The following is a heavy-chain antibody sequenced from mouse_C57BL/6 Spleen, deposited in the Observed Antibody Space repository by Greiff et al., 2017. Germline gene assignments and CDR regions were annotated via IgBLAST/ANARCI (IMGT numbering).Heavy chain of an antibody. CDR2: IDPSDSYT. CDR3: ARYHYYGSTSYAMDY. CDR1: GYTFTSYW. J-gene: IGHJ4*01. V-gene: IGHV1-50*01. Sequence: VQLQQPGAELVKPGASVKLSCKASGYTFTSYWMQWVKQRPGQGLEWIGEIDPSDSYTNYNQKFKGKATLTVDTSSSTAYMQLSSLTSEDSAVYYCARYHYYGSTSYAMDYWGQGTSVTVSS. D-gene: IGHD1-1*01.